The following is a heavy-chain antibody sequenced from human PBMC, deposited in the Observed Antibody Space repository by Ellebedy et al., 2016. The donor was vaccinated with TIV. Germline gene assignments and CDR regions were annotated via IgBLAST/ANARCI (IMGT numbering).Heavy chain of an antibody. D-gene: IGHD1-1*01. CDR2: ISSSGAYR. Sequence: PGGSLRLSCVASGFTFSDFWMHWVRQAPGKGLEWVSSISSSGAYRYHADSMEGRFTISRDNAKNSLYLQMNSLRADDTVVYYCAREKSGHKWNDGFDSWGQGTLVTVSS. V-gene: IGHV3-21*01. J-gene: IGHJ4*02. CDR1: GFTFSDFW. CDR3: AREKSGHKWNDGFDS.